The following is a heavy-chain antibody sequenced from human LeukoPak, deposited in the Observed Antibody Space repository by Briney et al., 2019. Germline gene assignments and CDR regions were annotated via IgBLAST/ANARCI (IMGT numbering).Heavy chain of an antibody. D-gene: IGHD3-22*01. CDR1: GGTFSSYA. CDR3: ARDVGSSGYYYDY. CDR2: IIPIFGTA. V-gene: IGHV1-69*13. Sequence: SVKVSCKASGGTFSSYAISRVRQAPGQGLEWMGGIIPIFGTANYAQKFQGRVTITADESTSTAYMELSSLRSEDTAVYYCARDVGSSGYYYDYWGQGTLVTVSS. J-gene: IGHJ4*02.